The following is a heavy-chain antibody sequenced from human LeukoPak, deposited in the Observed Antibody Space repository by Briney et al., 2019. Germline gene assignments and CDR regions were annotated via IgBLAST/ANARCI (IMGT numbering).Heavy chain of an antibody. Sequence: SETLSLTCTLSGGSISSYYWSWLRQPAGKGLEWIGRIYTSGSTNYNPSLKSRVTMSVDTSKHQFSLKLSSVTAADTAVYYCARVKVYDSSGYYPLTDAFDIWGRGTMVTVSS. CDR3: ARVKVYDSSGYYPLTDAFDI. D-gene: IGHD3-22*01. J-gene: IGHJ3*02. CDR2: IYTSGST. V-gene: IGHV4-4*07. CDR1: GGSISSYY.